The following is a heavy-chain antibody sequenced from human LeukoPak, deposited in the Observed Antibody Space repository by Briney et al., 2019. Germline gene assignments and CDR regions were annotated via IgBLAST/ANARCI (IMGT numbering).Heavy chain of an antibody. CDR2: IDHSGRT. J-gene: IGHJ6*04. V-gene: IGHV4-38-2*01. D-gene: IGHD3/OR15-3a*01. CDR1: GYYISSGYF. Sequence: PAETLSLTCAVSGYYISSGYFWGWIRQPPEQGLEWIGSIDHSGRTYYNPSLKSRVTISADTTKNQFSLRLSSVTAADTAVYHCARGTGYLAYYFYAMDVWGKGTTVTVSS. CDR3: ARGTGYLAYYFYAMDV.